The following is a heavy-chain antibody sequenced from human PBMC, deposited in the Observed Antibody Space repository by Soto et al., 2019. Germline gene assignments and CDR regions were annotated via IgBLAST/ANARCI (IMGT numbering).Heavy chain of an antibody. Sequence: QVQLQQWGAGLLKPSETLSLTCAVYGGSFSGYYWSWIRQPPGKGLEWIGEINHSGSTNYNPSLKSRVIISVDTSKNQFSLKLSSVTAADTAVYYCARVASYCSGGSCYLDYWGQGTLVTVSS. D-gene: IGHD2-15*01. J-gene: IGHJ4*02. CDR2: INHSGST. V-gene: IGHV4-34*01. CDR3: ARVASYCSGGSCYLDY. CDR1: GGSFSGYY.